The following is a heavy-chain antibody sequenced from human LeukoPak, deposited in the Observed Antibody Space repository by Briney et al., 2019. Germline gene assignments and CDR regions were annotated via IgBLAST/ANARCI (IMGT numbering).Heavy chain of an antibody. V-gene: IGHV1-46*01. D-gene: IGHD3-22*01. CDR3: ARDLEYYYDSSGFAFGWFDP. J-gene: IGHJ5*02. CDR1: GYTFTSYY. CDR2: INPSGGST. Sequence: GASVKVSCKASGYTFTSYYMHWVRQAPGQGLEWMGIINPSGGSTSYAQKFQGRVTMTRDMSTSTVYMELSSLRSEDTAVYYCARDLEYYYDSSGFAFGWFDPWGQGTLVTVSS.